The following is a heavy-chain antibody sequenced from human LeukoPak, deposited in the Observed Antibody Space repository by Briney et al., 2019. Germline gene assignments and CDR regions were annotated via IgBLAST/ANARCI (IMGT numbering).Heavy chain of an antibody. CDR2: ISRSSRTI. Sequence: GGSLRLSCAASGFNLSTYSMNWVRQAPGKGLEWVSYISRSSRTIYYADSVKGRFTISRDNAKNSLYLQMNSLRAEDTAVYYCAREYEHYDIVATVLSGGFDPWGQGALVTVSS. J-gene: IGHJ5*02. V-gene: IGHV3-48*01. CDR3: AREYEHYDIVATVLSGGFDP. D-gene: IGHD5-12*01. CDR1: GFNLSTYS.